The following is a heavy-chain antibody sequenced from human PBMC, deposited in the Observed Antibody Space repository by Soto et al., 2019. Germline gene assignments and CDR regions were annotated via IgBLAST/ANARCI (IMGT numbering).Heavy chain of an antibody. V-gene: IGHV1-2*02. CDR2: IKPNTGAT. CDR3: ARAKDYAISTAYKSAGGFHY. Sequence: ASVKVSCKASGYSFTVYFVHWVRQAPGPGLEWMGWIKPNTGATKYAQKFQGRVTMTRDTSITTAYMELSRLRSDETAVYSCARAKDYAISTAYKSAGGFHYWGQGTKVTVSS. CDR1: GYSFTVYF. J-gene: IGHJ4*02. D-gene: IGHD3-9*01.